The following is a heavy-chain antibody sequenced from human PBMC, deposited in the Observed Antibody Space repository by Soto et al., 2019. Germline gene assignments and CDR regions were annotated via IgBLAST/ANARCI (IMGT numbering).Heavy chain of an antibody. J-gene: IGHJ4*02. CDR2: IYWNDDK. D-gene: IGHD3-10*01. CDR3: AHSGVLWFGELYLSY. Sequence: GTGPALVNPTPTLTLTCTFSGISLSTKGVGVGWIRQPPGKALEWLALIYWNDDKRYSPSLKSRLTITKDTSKNQVVLTMTNMDPVDTATYYCAHSGVLWFGELYLSYWGQGTLVTVSS. V-gene: IGHV2-5*01. CDR1: GISLSTKGVG.